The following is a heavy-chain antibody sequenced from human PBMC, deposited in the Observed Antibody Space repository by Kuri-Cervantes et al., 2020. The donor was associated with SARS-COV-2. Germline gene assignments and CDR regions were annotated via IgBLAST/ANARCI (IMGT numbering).Heavy chain of an antibody. CDR2: IYPADSDT. V-gene: IGHV5-51*01. J-gene: IGHJ2*01. CDR3: ARPLYSNYDLVFWYFDL. D-gene: IGHD4-11*01. CDR1: GYSFTNYW. Sequence: KVSCKGPGYSFTNYWIGWVRQMPGKGLEWMGIIYPADSDTRYSPSFQGQVTISADKSISTAYLQWSSLKALDTAVYYCARPLYSNYDLVFWYFDLWGRGTLVTVSS.